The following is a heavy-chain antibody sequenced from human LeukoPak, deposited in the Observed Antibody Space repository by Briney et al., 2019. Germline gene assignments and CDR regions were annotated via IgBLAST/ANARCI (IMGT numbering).Heavy chain of an antibody. J-gene: IGHJ4*02. Sequence: PGGSLRLSCAASGFTFSSYSMNWVRQAPGKGLEWVSFISERSNNIYYADSVKGRFTISRDNPKNPLYLQMNSLRAEDTAVYYCARDVLAATGPFWGQGTLVTVSS. CDR3: ARDVLAATGPF. V-gene: IGHV3-48*01. D-gene: IGHD6-13*01. CDR1: GFTFSSYS. CDR2: ISERSNNI.